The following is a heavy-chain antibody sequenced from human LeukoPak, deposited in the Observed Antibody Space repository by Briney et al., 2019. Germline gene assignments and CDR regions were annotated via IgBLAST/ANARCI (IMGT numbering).Heavy chain of an antibody. CDR2: IIPIFGTA. Sequence: SVKVSCKASGGTFSSYAMSWVRQAPGQGLEWMGRIIPIFGTANYAQKFQGRVTITTDESTSTAYMELSSLRSEDTAVYYCARDGQSRGGFDPWGQGTLVTVSS. D-gene: IGHD3-10*01. J-gene: IGHJ5*02. CDR1: GGTFSSYA. CDR3: ARDGQSRGGFDP. V-gene: IGHV1-69*05.